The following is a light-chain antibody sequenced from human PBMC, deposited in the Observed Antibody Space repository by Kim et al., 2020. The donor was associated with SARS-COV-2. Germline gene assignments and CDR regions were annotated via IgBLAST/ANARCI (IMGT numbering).Light chain of an antibody. Sequence: LSPVQTASITCSGDKLGDKYACWYQQKPGQSPVLVIYQDSRRPSGIPERFSGSNSGNTATLTIGGTQAMDEADYYCQAWDSSTVVFGGGTQLTVL. CDR3: QAWDSSTVV. CDR1: KLGDKY. J-gene: IGLJ2*01. V-gene: IGLV3-1*01. CDR2: QDS.